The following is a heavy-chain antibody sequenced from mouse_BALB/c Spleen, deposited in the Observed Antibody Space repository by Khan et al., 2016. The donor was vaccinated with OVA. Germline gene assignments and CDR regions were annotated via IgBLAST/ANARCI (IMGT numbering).Heavy chain of an antibody. CDR3: ARKDYYDYDPFPY. CDR2: INYSGNT. V-gene: IGHV3-2*02. CDR1: GYSITSEYA. Sequence: EVQLVESGPGLVKPSQSLSLTCTVTGYSITSEYAWNWIRQFPGNKLEWMGYINYSGNTRFNPSLRSRISITRDTSKNQFILQLNSVTTEDTATYSCARKDYYDYDPFPYWGQGTLVTVSA. J-gene: IGHJ3*01. D-gene: IGHD2-4*01.